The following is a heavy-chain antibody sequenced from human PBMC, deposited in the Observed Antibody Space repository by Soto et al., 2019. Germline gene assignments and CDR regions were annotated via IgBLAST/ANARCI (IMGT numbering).Heavy chain of an antibody. CDR3: AKDRVSITMVRGAPEI. J-gene: IGHJ3*02. V-gene: IGHV3-30*18. CDR2: ISYDGTTK. Sequence: GGSLRLSCAASGFTFSSYAIHWVRQAPGKGLEWVAVISYDGTTKYYADSVKGRFTISRDNSENTLYLQMNSLRAEDTAVYYCAKDRVSITMVRGAPEIWGQGTMVTVSS. D-gene: IGHD3-10*01. CDR1: GFTFSSYA.